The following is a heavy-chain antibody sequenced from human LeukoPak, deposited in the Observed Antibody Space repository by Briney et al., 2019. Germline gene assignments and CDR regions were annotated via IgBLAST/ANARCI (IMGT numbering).Heavy chain of an antibody. V-gene: IGHV4-34*01. CDR1: GGSFSGYY. Sequence: SETLSLTCAVYGGSFSGYYWSWIRQPPGKGLEWIGEINHSGSTNYNPSLKSRVTISVDTSKNQFSLKLSSVTAADTAVYYCAREPPYDDYAFDYWGQGTLVTVSS. CDR3: AREPPYDDYAFDY. J-gene: IGHJ4*02. D-gene: IGHD4-17*01. CDR2: INHSGST.